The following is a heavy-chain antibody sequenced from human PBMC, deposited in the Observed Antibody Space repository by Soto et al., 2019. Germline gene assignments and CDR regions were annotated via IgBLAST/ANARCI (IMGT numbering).Heavy chain of an antibody. V-gene: IGHV1-69*12. J-gene: IGHJ6*02. D-gene: IGHD3-10*01. Sequence: QVQLVQSGAEVKKPGSSVKVSCKASGGTFSSYTITWVREAPGEGREWMGGIIPIFGTANYAQKFQGRVTITADESTRTAYMELSSLRSEDTAVYYCAREGGSASYRYYAMDVWGQGTTVTVSS. CDR3: AREGGSASYRYYAMDV. CDR2: IIPIFGTA. CDR1: GGTFSSYT.